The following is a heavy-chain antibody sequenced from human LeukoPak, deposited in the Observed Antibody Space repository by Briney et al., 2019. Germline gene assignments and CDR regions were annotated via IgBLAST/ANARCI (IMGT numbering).Heavy chain of an antibody. V-gene: IGHV4-38-2*02. Sequence: PSETLSLTCTVSGYSISSGYYWGWIRQPPGKGLEWIGRIYHSGSTYYNPSLKSRVTISVDTSKNQFSLKLSSVTAADTAVYYCARDARPHIVVVIAGDAFDIWGQGTMVTVSS. CDR3: ARDARPHIVVVIAGDAFDI. J-gene: IGHJ3*02. D-gene: IGHD2-21*01. CDR2: IYHSGST. CDR1: GYSISSGYY.